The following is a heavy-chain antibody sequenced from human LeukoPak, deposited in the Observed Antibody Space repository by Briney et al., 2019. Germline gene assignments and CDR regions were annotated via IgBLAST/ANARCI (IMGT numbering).Heavy chain of an antibody. CDR3: ARSGSYAGFFDY. V-gene: IGHV4-59*01. CDR2: IYYSGTT. CDR1: GGSISSYY. D-gene: IGHD1-26*01. J-gene: IGHJ4*02. Sequence: SETLSLTCTVSGGSISSYYWSWIRQPPGKGLEWIGYIYYSGTTNNNPSLKSRVTISVDTSRNQFSLKLSSVTAADTAVYYCARSGSYAGFFDYWGQGTLVTVSS.